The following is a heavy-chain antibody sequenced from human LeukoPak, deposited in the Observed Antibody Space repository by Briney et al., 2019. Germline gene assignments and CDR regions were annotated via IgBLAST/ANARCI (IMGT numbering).Heavy chain of an antibody. D-gene: IGHD3-3*01. Sequence: SETLSLTCTVSGGSISSGDYYWSWIRQPPGKGLEWIGYIYYSGSTYYNPSLKSRVTISVDTSKNQFSLKLSTVTAADTAVYYCARDKHRPSIFGVVNDYYYYYGMDVWGQGTTVTVSS. CDR3: ARDKHRPSIFGVVNDYYYYYGMDV. J-gene: IGHJ6*02. CDR1: GGSISSGDYY. CDR2: IYYSGST. V-gene: IGHV4-30-4*01.